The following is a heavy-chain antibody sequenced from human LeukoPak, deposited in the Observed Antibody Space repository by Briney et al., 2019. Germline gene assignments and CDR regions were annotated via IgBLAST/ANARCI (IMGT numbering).Heavy chain of an antibody. J-gene: IGHJ4*02. D-gene: IGHD6-13*01. CDR3: ARRGQQLVKDY. Sequence: GGSLRLSCAASGFTFDDYGMSWVRQAPGKGLEWVSGINWNGGSTGYADSVKGRFTISRDNAKNSLYLQMDSLRAEDTALYYCARRGQQLVKDYWGQGTLVTVSS. CDR1: GFTFDDYG. V-gene: IGHV3-20*04. CDR2: INWNGGST.